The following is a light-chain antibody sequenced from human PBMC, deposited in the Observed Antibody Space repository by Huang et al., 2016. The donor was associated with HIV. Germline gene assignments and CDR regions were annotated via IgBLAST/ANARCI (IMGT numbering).Light chain of an antibody. CDR1: EGISSY. CDR2: AAS. J-gene: IGKJ1*01. CDR3: QQLNDYPWT. V-gene: IGKV1-9*01. Sequence: IQLTQSPSSLSASVGDRVPITCRASEGISSYFAWYQQKSGKAPKFLIYAASTLQSGVPSRFSGSGSGTDFTLTISSLQPEDFATYYCQQLNDYPWTFGQGTKVEIK.